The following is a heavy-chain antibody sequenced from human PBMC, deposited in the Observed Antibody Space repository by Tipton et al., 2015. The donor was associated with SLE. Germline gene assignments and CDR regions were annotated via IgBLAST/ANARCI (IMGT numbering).Heavy chain of an antibody. D-gene: IGHD2-2*02. CDR1: GFTFGDYA. CDR2: IRSKAYGGTT. J-gene: IGHJ4*02. CDR3: TRDRRHCSSTSCYRSFDY. Sequence: SLRLSCTASGFTFGDYAMSWFRQAPGKGLEWVGFIRSKAYGGTTEYAASVKGRFTISRDDSKSIAYLQMNSLKTEDTAVYYCTRDRRHCSSTSCYRSFDYWGRGTLVTVSS. V-gene: IGHV3-49*03.